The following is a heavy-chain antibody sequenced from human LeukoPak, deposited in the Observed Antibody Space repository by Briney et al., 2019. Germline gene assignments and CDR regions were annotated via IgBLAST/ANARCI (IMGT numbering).Heavy chain of an antibody. CDR2: ISYDGSNK. CDR1: GFTFSSYA. Sequence: QPGGSLRLSCAASGFTFSSYAMHWVRQAPGKGLEWVAVISYDGSNKYYADSVKGRFTISRDNSKNTLYLQMNSLRAEDTAVYYCARRSQRTGPFDYWGQGTLVTVSS. CDR3: ARRSQRTGPFDY. V-gene: IGHV3-30-3*01. D-gene: IGHD3/OR15-3a*01. J-gene: IGHJ4*02.